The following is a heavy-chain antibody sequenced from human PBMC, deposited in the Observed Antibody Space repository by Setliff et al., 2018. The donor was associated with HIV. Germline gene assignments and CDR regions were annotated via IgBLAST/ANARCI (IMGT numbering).Heavy chain of an antibody. D-gene: IGHD3-22*01. CDR2: IYTNGYT. CDR3: ARQAWHYDRDGYFIDY. V-gene: IGHV4-61*09. J-gene: IGHJ4*02. Sequence: PSETLSLTCTVSGYSISSGYYWGWIRQSAGKGLEWIGHIYTNGYTNYNPSLKSRVTVSMDMSRNQFSVKLNSATAADTAVYYCARQAWHYDRDGYFIDYWGQGMLVTVSS. CDR1: GYSISSGYY.